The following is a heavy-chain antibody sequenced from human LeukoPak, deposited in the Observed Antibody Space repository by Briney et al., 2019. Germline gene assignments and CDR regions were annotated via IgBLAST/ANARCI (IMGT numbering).Heavy chain of an antibody. Sequence: ASVKVSCKASGYTFTSYGISWVRQAPGQGLEWMGWISAYNGNTNYAQKLQGRVTMTTDTSTSTAYMELRSLGSDDTAVYYCARERIVVVPAGWFDPWGQGTLVTVSS. V-gene: IGHV1-18*01. CDR3: ARERIVVVPAGWFDP. J-gene: IGHJ5*02. CDR1: GYTFTSYG. D-gene: IGHD2-2*01. CDR2: ISAYNGNT.